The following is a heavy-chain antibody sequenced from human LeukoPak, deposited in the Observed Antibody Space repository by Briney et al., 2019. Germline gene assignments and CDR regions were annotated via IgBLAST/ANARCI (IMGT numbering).Heavy chain of an antibody. V-gene: IGHV1-69*06. J-gene: IGHJ4*02. Sequence: SVKVSCKASGGTFSSYAISWVRQAPGQGLEWMGGIIPIFGTANYAQKFQGRVTITADKSTSTAYMELSSLRSEDTAVYYCARDPAYYYDSSGYHHPHHFDYWGQGTLVTVSS. CDR3: ARDPAYYYDSSGYHHPHHFDY. D-gene: IGHD3-22*01. CDR2: IIPIFGTA. CDR1: GGTFSSYA.